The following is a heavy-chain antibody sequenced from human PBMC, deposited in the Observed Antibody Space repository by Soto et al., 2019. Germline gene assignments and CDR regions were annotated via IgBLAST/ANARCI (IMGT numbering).Heavy chain of an antibody. CDR1: GFSVSTSGVG. CDR3: ARLVTTAGHFDF. V-gene: IGHV2-5*02. CDR2: SYWGDDK. D-gene: IGHD6-13*01. J-gene: IGHJ4*02. Sequence: QITLKESGPTLVKPTRTLTLTCTFSGFSVSTSGVGVGWIRQPPGKALEWLALSYWGDDKRYRPSLKSRLTITKDTSKNQVVLTMDNIVSVDTATYYCARLVTTAGHFDFWGQGTLVTVSS.